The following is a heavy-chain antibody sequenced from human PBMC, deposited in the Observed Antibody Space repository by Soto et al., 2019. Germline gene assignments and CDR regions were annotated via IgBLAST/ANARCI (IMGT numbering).Heavy chain of an antibody. D-gene: IGHD3-22*01. CDR2: IIPVFGTP. J-gene: IGHJ6*01. Sequence: QVQVVQSGAEVKKPESSVKVSCKASGGSFSNYGISWVRQAPGQGLEWMGGIIPVFGTPHYAQKFQDRVTITADESTSTVYMEVSSLTSEDTAVYYCARGDATKIVVTTYYGLDVW. V-gene: IGHV1-69*12. CDR3: ARGDATKIVVTTYYGLDV. CDR1: GGSFSNYG.